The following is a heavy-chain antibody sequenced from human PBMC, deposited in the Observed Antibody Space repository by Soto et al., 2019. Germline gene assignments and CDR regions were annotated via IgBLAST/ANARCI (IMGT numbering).Heavy chain of an antibody. J-gene: IGHJ6*02. D-gene: IGHD2-2*01. V-gene: IGHV1-18*01. Sequence: ASVKVSCKASGYIFTNYGISWVRQAPGQGLEWMGWISDYNGNTKYAQKFQGRVTMTTETSTRTAYMELRSLSSDDTAVYYCARDPNDIVVAPSANFYYYYYGMDVWGQGTKVTVYS. CDR1: GYIFTNYG. CDR2: ISDYNGNT. CDR3: ARDPNDIVVAPSANFYYYYYGMDV.